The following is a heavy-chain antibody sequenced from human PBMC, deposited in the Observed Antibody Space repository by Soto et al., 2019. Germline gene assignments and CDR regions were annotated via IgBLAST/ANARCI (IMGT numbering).Heavy chain of an antibody. Sequence: PSETLSLTCTVSGGSISSGGYYWSWIRQHPGKGLEWIGYIYSSGSTYYNPSLKSRVTISVDTSKNQFSLKLSSVTAADTAVYYCARDRAGVGDNAFDIWGQGTMVTVSS. CDR1: GGSISSGGYY. CDR3: ARDRAGVGDNAFDI. D-gene: IGHD3-16*01. CDR2: IYSSGST. V-gene: IGHV4-31*03. J-gene: IGHJ3*02.